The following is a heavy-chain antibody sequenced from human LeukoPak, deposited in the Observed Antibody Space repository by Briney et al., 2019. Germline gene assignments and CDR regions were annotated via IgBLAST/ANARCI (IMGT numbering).Heavy chain of an antibody. CDR1: GFTFSSYG. D-gene: IGHD2-21*01. Sequence: GGTLRLSCAASGFTFSSYGMSWVRQAPGKGLEWVSAISGSGGSTYYADSVKGRFTISRDNSKNTLYLQMNSLRAEDTAVYYCAKAPVTSCRGAYCYPFDSWGQGTLVTVSS. V-gene: IGHV3-23*01. CDR3: AKAPVTSCRGAYCYPFDS. CDR2: ISGSGGST. J-gene: IGHJ4*02.